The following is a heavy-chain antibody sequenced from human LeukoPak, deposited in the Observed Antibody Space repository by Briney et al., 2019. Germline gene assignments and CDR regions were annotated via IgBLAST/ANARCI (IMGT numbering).Heavy chain of an antibody. CDR1: GFTFSSYA. J-gene: IGHJ5*02. Sequence: GGSLRLSCAASGFTFSSYAMHWVRQAPGKGLEWVAVISYDGSNKYYADSVKGRFSISRANSKNTLYLQMNSLRAEDTAVYYCAKESTVTPGNVNWFDPWGQGTLVTVSS. CDR2: ISYDGSNK. CDR3: AKESTVTPGNVNWFDP. D-gene: IGHD4-17*01. V-gene: IGHV3-30*04.